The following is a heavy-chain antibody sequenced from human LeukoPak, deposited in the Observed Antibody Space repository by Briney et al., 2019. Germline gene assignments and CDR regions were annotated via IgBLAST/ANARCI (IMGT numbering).Heavy chain of an antibody. CDR2: IYYSGST. Sequence: SETLSLTCTVSGGSISSYYWSWIRQPPGKGLEWIGYIYYSGSTNYNPSLKSRVIISVDTSKNQFSLKLSSVTAADTAVYYCARERLYYYGSGSYYSGYGMDVWGQGTTVTVSS. CDR1: GGSISSYY. CDR3: ARERLYYYGSGSYYSGYGMDV. J-gene: IGHJ6*02. D-gene: IGHD3-10*01. V-gene: IGHV4-59*01.